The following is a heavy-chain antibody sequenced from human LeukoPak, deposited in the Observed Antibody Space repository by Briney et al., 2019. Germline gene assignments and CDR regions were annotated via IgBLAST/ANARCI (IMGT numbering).Heavy chain of an antibody. V-gene: IGHV1-2*02. CDR1: GYTFTGYY. CDR2: INPNSGGT. D-gene: IGHD4-23*01. J-gene: IGHJ4*02. Sequence: GASVKVSCKASGYTFTGYYMHWVRQAPGQGLEWMGWINPNSGGTNYGQNFQGRVTLTRDTPTTAAYMELRSLRSDDTAMYYCVRSLGGTYDTNEYWGQGTLVTVSS. CDR3: VRSLGGTYDTNEY.